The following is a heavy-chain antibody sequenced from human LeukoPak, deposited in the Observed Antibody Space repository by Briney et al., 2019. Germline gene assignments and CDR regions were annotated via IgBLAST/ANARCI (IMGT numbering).Heavy chain of an antibody. CDR2: IDWDDGK. CDR3: ARTGGYSYGHYYYYYMDV. D-gene: IGHD5-18*01. J-gene: IGHJ6*03. V-gene: IGHV2-70*04. Sequence: SGPTLVNPTQTLTLTCTFSGFSLSTSGMRVSWIRQPPGKALEWLARIDWDDGKFYSTSLKTRLTISKDTSKNQVVLTMTNMDPVDTATYYCARTGGYSYGHYYYYYMDVWGKGTTVTVSS. CDR1: GFSLSTSGMR.